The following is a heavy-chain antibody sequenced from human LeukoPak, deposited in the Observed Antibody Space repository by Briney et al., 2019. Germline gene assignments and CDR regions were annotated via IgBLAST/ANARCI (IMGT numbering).Heavy chain of an antibody. J-gene: IGHJ6*03. CDR3: ARVSTYYYGSGSYYNPLYYYYYMDV. D-gene: IGHD3-10*01. V-gene: IGHV3-7*01. Sequence: GGSLRLSCAASGFTFSSYWMSWVRQAPGKGLEWVANIKQDGSEKYYVDSVKGRFTISRDNAKNSLYLQMNSLRAEDTAVYYCARVSTYYYGSGSYYNPLYYYYYMDVWGEGTTVTVSS. CDR2: IKQDGSEK. CDR1: GFTFSSYW.